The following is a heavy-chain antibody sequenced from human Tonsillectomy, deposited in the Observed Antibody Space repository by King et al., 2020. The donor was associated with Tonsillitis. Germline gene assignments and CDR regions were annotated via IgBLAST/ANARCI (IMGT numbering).Heavy chain of an antibody. J-gene: IGHJ3*02. Sequence: VQLVESGGGLVQPGGSLRLSCAASGFTFSSYAMSWVRQAPGKGLEWVSAISGSVGSTYYADSVKGRFTISRDNSKNTLYLQMNSLRAEDTAVYYCAKDQGSSSWYLYAFDIWGQGTMVTVSS. D-gene: IGHD6-13*01. CDR2: ISGSVGST. CDR1: GFTFSSYA. CDR3: AKDQGSSSWYLYAFDI. V-gene: IGHV3-23*04.